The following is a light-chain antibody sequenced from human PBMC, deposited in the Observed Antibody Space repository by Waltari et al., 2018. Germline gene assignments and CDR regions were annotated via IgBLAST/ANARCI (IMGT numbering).Light chain of an antibody. CDR3: YSYAGGSV. V-gene: IGLV2-23*02. CDR2: EVS. CDR1: SRAVGRSTL. Sequence: QSALTQPASVSGSPGQSITISCTGSSRAVGRSTLVSWYLPHPGKAPKLIIYEVSKRPSGVSNRFSGSKSGNTASLTISGLQAEDEADYYCYSYAGGSVFGTGTKVTVL. J-gene: IGLJ1*01.